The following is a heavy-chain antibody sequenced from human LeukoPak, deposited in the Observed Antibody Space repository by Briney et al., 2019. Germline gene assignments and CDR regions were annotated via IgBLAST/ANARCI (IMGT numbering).Heavy chain of an antibody. Sequence: SGGSLRLSCAASGFTFTDYWMTWVRQAPGKGLEWVANINRGGSERYYVDSVKGRFTISKDNAKNSLYLQMNSLRAEDTAVFYCARRRGVGVWGRGTRVTLST. CDR2: INRGGSER. D-gene: IGHD5-12*01. V-gene: IGHV3-7*01. CDR1: GFTFTDYW. J-gene: IGHJ6*04. CDR3: ARRRGVGV.